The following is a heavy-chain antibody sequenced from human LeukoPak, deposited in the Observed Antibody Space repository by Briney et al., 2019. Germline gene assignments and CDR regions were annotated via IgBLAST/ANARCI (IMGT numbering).Heavy chain of an antibody. Sequence: GGSLRLSCGASGFTFSSYAMNWVRQAPGKGLEWVSAISGSGDNTYYADSVKGRFTISRDNYKNTLYLQMNSLRAEDTAVYFCAIPGGNAYFDYWGQGTLVTVSS. CDR1: GFTFSSYA. D-gene: IGHD4-23*01. CDR2: ISGSGDNT. V-gene: IGHV3-23*01. J-gene: IGHJ4*02. CDR3: AIPGGNAYFDY.